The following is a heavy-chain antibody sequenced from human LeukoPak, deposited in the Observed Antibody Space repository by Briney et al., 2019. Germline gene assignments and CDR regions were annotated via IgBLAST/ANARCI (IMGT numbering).Heavy chain of an antibody. CDR3: ARGDVDIVATIHRYYYYMDV. V-gene: IGHV1-69*06. D-gene: IGHD5-12*01. J-gene: IGHJ6*03. CDR1: GYTFTSYA. Sequence: SVKVSCKASGYTFTSYAISWVRQAPGQGLEWMGGIIPIFGTANYAQKFQGRVTITADKSTSTAYMELSSLRSEDTAVYYCARGDVDIVATIHRYYYYMDVWGKGTTVTVSS. CDR2: IIPIFGTA.